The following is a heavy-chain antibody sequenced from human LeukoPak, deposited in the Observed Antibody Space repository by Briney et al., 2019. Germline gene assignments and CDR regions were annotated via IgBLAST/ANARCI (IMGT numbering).Heavy chain of an antibody. CDR3: AKAIWDGYCSSTSCPYYFDY. CDR2: ISWNSGSI. D-gene: IGHD2-2*03. J-gene: IGHJ4*02. CDR1: GFTSDDYA. V-gene: IGHV3-9*02. Sequence: PGGSLRLSCAASGFTSDDYAMHWVRQAPGKGLEWVSGISWNSGSIGYADSVKGRFTISRDNAKNSLYLQMNSLRAEDTALYYCAKAIWDGYCSSTSCPYYFDYWGQGTLVTVSS.